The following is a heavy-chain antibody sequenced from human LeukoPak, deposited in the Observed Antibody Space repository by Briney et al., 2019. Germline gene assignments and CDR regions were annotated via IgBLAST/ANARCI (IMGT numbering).Heavy chain of an antibody. CDR2: IYTSGST. CDR3: ARDPPRYYDFWSGYQHHDAFDI. J-gene: IGHJ3*02. Sequence: SETLSLTCTVSGGSISTYYWSWIRQPAGKGLEWIGRIYTSGSTNYNPSLKSRVTMSLDTSKNQFSLKLSSVTAADTAVYYCARDPPRYYDFWSGYQHHDAFDIWGQGTMVTVSS. CDR1: GGSISTYY. D-gene: IGHD3-3*01. V-gene: IGHV4-4*07.